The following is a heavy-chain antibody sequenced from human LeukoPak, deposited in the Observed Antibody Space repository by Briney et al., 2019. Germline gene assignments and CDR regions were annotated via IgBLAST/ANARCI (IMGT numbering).Heavy chain of an antibody. Sequence: SETLSLTCTVSGGSISSYYWSWIRQPPGKGLEWIGYIYYSGSTNYNPSLKSRVTISVDTSKNQFSLKLSSVTAADMAVYYCARYSYGHFDYWGQGTLVTVSS. D-gene: IGHD5-18*01. CDR2: IYYSGST. V-gene: IGHV4-59*01. J-gene: IGHJ4*02. CDR1: GGSISSYY. CDR3: ARYSYGHFDY.